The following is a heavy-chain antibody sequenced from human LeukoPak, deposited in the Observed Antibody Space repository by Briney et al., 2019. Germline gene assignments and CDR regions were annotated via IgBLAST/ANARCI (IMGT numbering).Heavy chain of an antibody. J-gene: IGHJ6*03. CDR2: ISSSGSTI. Sequence: PGGSLRLSCAASGFTFSSYEMNWVRQAPGKGLAWVSYISSSGSTIYYADSVKGRFTISRDNSQNTVSLQLNNLRIEDTALYYCAKTSLSDPSGHYYYMDVWGKGTTVTVSS. CDR3: AKTSLSDPSGHYYYMDV. D-gene: IGHD3-3*01. V-gene: IGHV3-48*03. CDR1: GFTFSSYE.